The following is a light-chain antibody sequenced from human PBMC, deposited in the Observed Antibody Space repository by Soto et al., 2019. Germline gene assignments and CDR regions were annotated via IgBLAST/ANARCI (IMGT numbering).Light chain of an antibody. V-gene: IGKV3-15*01. CDR2: GAS. J-gene: IGKJ4*01. Sequence: EIVMTQSPATLSVSPGERATLSCRASQSVSSNLAWYQQKPGQAPRLLIYGASTRATGIPVRFSGSGSGTEFTLSISSLQSEDFAVYYCQQYNSWPSLTFGGGTKVEIK. CDR3: QQYNSWPSLT. CDR1: QSVSSN.